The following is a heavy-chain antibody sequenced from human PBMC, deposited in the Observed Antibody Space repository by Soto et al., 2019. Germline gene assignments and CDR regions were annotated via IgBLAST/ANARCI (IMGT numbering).Heavy chain of an antibody. CDR2: ISAYNGNT. Sequence: GASVKVSCKASGYTFTSYGISWVRQAPGQGLEWMGWISAYNGNTNYAQKLQGRVTMTTDTSTSTAYMELRSLRSDDTAVYYCARDGDYGDYAAHYYHYGMDVWDKETTVTVSS. V-gene: IGHV1-18*04. D-gene: IGHD4-17*01. CDR3: ARDGDYGDYAAHYYHYGMDV. J-gene: IGHJ6*04. CDR1: GYTFTSYG.